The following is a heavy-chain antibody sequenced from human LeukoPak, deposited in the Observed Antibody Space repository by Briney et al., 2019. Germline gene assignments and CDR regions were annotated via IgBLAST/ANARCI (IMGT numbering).Heavy chain of an antibody. CDR2: INHSGST. J-gene: IGHJ4*02. D-gene: IGHD6-19*01. V-gene: IGHV4-34*01. CDR3: ARGVAVAGTGDFDY. CDR1: GXSFSGYY. Sequence: PSETLSLTCAVYGXSFSGYYWSWIRQPPGKGLEWIAEINHSGSTNYNPSLKSRVTISVDTSKNQFSLKLSSVTAADTAVYYCARGVAVAGTGDFDYWGQGTLVTVSS.